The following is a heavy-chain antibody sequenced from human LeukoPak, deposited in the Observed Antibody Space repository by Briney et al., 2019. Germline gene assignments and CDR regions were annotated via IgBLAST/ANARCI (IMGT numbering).Heavy chain of an antibody. D-gene: IGHD1-26*01. CDR2: ISGSGGST. CDR1: GFTFSSYA. Sequence: GGSLRLSCAASGFTFSSYAMSWVRQAPGKGLEWGSAISGSGGSTYYADSVKGRFTISRDNSNTTLYLQMNSLRAEDTAVYYCAKGIQVGATAIDYWGQGTLVTVSS. CDR3: AKGIQVGATAIDY. J-gene: IGHJ4*02. V-gene: IGHV3-23*01.